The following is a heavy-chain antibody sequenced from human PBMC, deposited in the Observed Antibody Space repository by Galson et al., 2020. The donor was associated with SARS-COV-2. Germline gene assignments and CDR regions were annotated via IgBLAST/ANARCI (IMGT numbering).Heavy chain of an antibody. CDR1: GFTIDTLA. V-gene: IGHV3-23*01. J-gene: IGHJ6*03. CDR3: AKVRQWLGYYMDV. CDR2: ISVNGNT. D-gene: IGHD6-19*01. Sequence: GGSLRLSCEASGFTIDTLAMSWVRQAPGKGLQWVAGISVNGNTYYTESVKGRLTIPRDTSTNTVYLQMNDLRAEDTAFYYCAKVRQWLGYYMDVSGKGITVT.